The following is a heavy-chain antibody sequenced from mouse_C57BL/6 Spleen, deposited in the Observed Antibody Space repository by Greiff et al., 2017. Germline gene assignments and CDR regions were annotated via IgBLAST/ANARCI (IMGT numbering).Heavy chain of an antibody. Sequence: VQRVESGAELARPGASVKLSCKASGYTFTSYGISWVKQRTGQGLEWIGEIYPRSGNTYYNEKFKGKATLTADKSSSTAYMELRSLTSEDSAVYFCARYTPYYYGSSPYAMDYWGQGTSVTVSS. J-gene: IGHJ4*01. CDR2: IYPRSGNT. V-gene: IGHV1-81*01. CDR3: ARYTPYYYGSSPYAMDY. CDR1: GYTFTSYG. D-gene: IGHD1-1*01.